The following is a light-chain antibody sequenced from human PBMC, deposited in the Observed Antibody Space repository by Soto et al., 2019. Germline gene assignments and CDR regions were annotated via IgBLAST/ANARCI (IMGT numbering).Light chain of an antibody. CDR1: SGSIANNY. CDR2: ENN. Sequence: NFMLTQPHSVSESPGKTLSISCTRSSGSIANNYVQWYQQRPGRAPTTVIYENNQRLSGVPDRFSGSTDGSSNSASLTIAGLQTEEEADYDCQSYDSDFVVFGGGTKLTVL. J-gene: IGLJ2*01. V-gene: IGLV6-57*04. CDR3: QSYDSDFVV.